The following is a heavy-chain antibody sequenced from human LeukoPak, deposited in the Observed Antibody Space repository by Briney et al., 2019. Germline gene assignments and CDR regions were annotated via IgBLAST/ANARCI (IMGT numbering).Heavy chain of an antibody. CDR2: ISSNGGST. D-gene: IGHD1-1*01. Sequence: GGSLRLSCAASGFTFSNYGMHWVRQAPGKGLEYVSAISSNGGSTYYANSVKGRFTISRDNSKNTLYLQMGSLRAEDMAVYYCARSLERSGPYYYYMDVWGKGTTVTVSS. V-gene: IGHV3-64*01. J-gene: IGHJ6*03. CDR3: ARSLERSGPYYYYMDV. CDR1: GFTFSNYG.